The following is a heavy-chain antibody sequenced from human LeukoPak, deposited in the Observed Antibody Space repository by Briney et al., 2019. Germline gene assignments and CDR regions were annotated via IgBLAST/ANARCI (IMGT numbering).Heavy chain of an antibody. D-gene: IGHD1-26*01. J-gene: IGHJ4*02. CDR2: ISYDGSNK. CDR1: GFTFSSYG. CDR3: AKAHGIVGATTSGY. V-gene: IGHV3-30*18. Sequence: PRRSLRLSCAASGFTFSSYGMHWVRQAPGKGLEWVAVISYDGSNKYYADSVKGRFTISRDNSKNTLYLQMNSLRAEDTAVYYCAKAHGIVGATTSGYWGQGTLVTVSS.